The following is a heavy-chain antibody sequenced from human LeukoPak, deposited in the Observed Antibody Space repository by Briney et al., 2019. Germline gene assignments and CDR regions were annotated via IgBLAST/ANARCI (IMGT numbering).Heavy chain of an antibody. Sequence: GGSLRLSCAASGFTFSNYWMNWVRQAPGKGLEWVSAISGSGGSTYYADSVKGRFTISRDNSKNTLYLQMNSLRAEDTAVYYCARQTLNFDWLLYLDYWGQGTLVTVSS. D-gene: IGHD3-9*01. CDR2: ISGSGGST. V-gene: IGHV3-23*01. CDR3: ARQTLNFDWLLYLDY. CDR1: GFTFSNYW. J-gene: IGHJ4*02.